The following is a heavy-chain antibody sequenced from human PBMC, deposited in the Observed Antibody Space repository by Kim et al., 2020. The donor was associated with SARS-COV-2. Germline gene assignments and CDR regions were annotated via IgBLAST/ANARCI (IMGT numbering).Heavy chain of an antibody. Sequence: RYSPSFQGQVTISADKSISTAYLQWSSLKASDTAMYYCASRSSWYEGDFDYWGQGTLVTVSS. D-gene: IGHD6-13*01. CDR3: ASRSSWYEGDFDY. J-gene: IGHJ4*02. V-gene: IGHV5-51*01.